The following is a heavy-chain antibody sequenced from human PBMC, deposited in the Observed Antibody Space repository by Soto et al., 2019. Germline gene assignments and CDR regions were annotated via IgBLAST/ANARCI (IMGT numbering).Heavy chain of an antibody. J-gene: IGHJ3*02. CDR2: IYYSGST. V-gene: IGHV4-59*01. CDR1: GGSISSYY. D-gene: IGHD6-19*01. Sequence: LSLTCTVSGGSISSYYWSWIRQPPGKGLEWIADIYYSGSTNYSPSLKSRVTISVDTSKNQFSLNLSAVTAADTAVYFCATYVPDKLAVAGTSDAFDIWGQGTMVTVSS. CDR3: ATYVPDKLAVAGTSDAFDI.